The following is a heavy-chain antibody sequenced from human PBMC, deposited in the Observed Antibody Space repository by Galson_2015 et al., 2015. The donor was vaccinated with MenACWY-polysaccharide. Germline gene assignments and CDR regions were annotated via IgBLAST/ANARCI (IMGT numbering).Heavy chain of an antibody. CDR3: ARDACSSVNCYSYFFYYMDV. J-gene: IGHJ6*03. CDR1: GFTFGSYA. Sequence: SLRLSCAASGFTFGSYAIRWARQAPGEGLEWVALISSDGKNAYYADSVRGRFTISRDNSKKTVSLEMNSLRNDDTAVYFCARDACSSVNCYSYFFYYMDVWGKGTTVSVSS. V-gene: IGHV3-33*08. D-gene: IGHD2-2*01. CDR2: ISSDGKNA.